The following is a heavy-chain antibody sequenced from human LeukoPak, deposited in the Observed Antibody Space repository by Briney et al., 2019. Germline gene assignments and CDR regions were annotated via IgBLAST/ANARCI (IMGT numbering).Heavy chain of an antibody. J-gene: IGHJ4*02. CDR1: GFAFSSYS. CDR2: ISYDGSNK. CDR3: ATGDCGGDCYSSYFDY. V-gene: IGHV3-30*03. Sequence: HPGGSLRLSCAASGFAFSSYSMNWVRQAPGKGLEWVAVISYDGSNKYYADSVKGRFTISRDSSKSVLYLQMNSLRDEDTAVYYCATGDCGGDCYSSYFDYWGQGTLVTVSS. D-gene: IGHD2-21*02.